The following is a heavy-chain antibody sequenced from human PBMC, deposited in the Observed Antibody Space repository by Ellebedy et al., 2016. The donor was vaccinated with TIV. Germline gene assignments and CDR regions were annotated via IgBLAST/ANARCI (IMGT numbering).Heavy chain of an antibody. Sequence: ASVKVSCKASGGTFSSYAISWVRQAPGQGLEWMGAINPIFGTPNYAQKFQGRVKISVDESTGTAYMELSSLRSEDTAVYYCTGHLPPPLRAEYYYAMDVWGQGTTVTVSS. J-gene: IGHJ6*02. CDR3: TGHLPPPLRAEYYYAMDV. CDR2: INPIFGTP. D-gene: IGHD5/OR15-5a*01. V-gene: IGHV1-69*13. CDR1: GGTFSSYA.